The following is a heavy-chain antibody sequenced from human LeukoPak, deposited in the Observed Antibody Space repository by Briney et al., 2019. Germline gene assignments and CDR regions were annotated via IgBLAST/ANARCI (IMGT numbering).Heavy chain of an antibody. CDR2: MNPSSGNT. CDR3: ARGMVEVGAIHWFDP. CDR1: GYTFTSYD. D-gene: IGHD1-26*01. J-gene: IGHJ5*02. V-gene: IGHV1-8*01. Sequence: GASVKVSCKASGYTFTSYDINWVRQATGQGLEWMGWMNPSSGNTGYAQKFQGRVTMTRNTSISTAYMELSSLRSEDTAVYYCARGMVEVGAIHWFDPWGQGTLVTVSS.